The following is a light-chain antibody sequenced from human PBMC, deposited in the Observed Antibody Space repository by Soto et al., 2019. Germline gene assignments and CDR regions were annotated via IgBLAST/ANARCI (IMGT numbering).Light chain of an antibody. CDR3: QQYGSSPTWT. Sequence: DIVLTQAPVTLSFSPGERATLSCRASQIVSSSYLAWYQQKPGQAPRLLIYGASSRATGIPDRFSGSGSGTDFTLTISRLEPEDFAVYYCQQYGSSPTWTFGQGTKVDIK. V-gene: IGKV3-20*01. CDR1: QIVSSSY. J-gene: IGKJ1*01. CDR2: GAS.